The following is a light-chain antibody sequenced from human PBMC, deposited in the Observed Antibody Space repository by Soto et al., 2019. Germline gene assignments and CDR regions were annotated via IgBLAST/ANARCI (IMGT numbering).Light chain of an antibody. CDR1: SSDVGGYNY. CDR2: DVT. J-gene: IGLJ1*01. V-gene: IGLV2-14*01. Sequence: VLTQPASVSWSPGQSITVSCTGTSSDVGGYNYVSWYQQHPGKAPRLMIYDVTNRPSGVSNRFSGSKSGNTASLTISGLQAEDEADYYCSSYRRGSTYVFGTGTKVTVL. CDR3: SSYRRGSTYV.